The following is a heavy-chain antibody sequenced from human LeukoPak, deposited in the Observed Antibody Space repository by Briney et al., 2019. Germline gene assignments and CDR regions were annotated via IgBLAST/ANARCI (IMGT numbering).Heavy chain of an antibody. V-gene: IGHV1-8*01. CDR3: ASALFRGVRLVDY. D-gene: IGHD3-10*01. CDR2: MNPNSGNT. Sequence: EASVKVSCKASGYTFTSYDINWVRQATGQGLEWMGCMNPNSGNTGYAQKFQGRVTMTRNTSISTAYMELSSLRSEDTAVYYCASALFRGVRLVDYWGQGTLVTVSS. J-gene: IGHJ4*02. CDR1: GYTFTSYD.